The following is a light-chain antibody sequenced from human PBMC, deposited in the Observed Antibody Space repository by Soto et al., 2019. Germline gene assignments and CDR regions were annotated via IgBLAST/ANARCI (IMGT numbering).Light chain of an antibody. V-gene: IGKV2D-29*02. J-gene: IGKJ5*01. CDR3: MQSTQLPPT. CDR2: EVS. Sequence: DVVMTQTPLSLSVAPGQPASISCKSSQSLLHITGETFLFWYLQKPGQSPQLLIYEVSTRVSGVPDRLSGSGSGTDFTLEISRVENDDVGIYSCMQSTQLPPTLGQGTRLEIK. CDR1: QSLLHITGETF.